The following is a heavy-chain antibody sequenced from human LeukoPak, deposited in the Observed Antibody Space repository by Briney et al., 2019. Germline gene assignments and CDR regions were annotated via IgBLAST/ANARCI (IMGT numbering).Heavy chain of an antibody. V-gene: IGHV3-48*01. Sequence: GSLRLSCAASGFTFSSYSMNWVRQAPGKGLEWVSYISSSSSTIYYADSVKGRFTISRDNAKNSLYLQMNSLRAEDTAVYYCARVLTTRGYSGYDTDDYWGQGTLVTVSS. CDR3: ARVLTTRGYSGYDTDDY. CDR2: ISSSSSTI. J-gene: IGHJ4*02. D-gene: IGHD5-12*01. CDR1: GFTFSSYS.